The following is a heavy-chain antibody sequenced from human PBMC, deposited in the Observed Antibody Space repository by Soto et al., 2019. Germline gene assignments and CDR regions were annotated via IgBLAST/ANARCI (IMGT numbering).Heavy chain of an antibody. J-gene: IGHJ4*02. CDR2: IYSGGST. V-gene: IGHV3-66*01. D-gene: IGHD4-17*01. CDR1: GFTVSSHY. CDR3: ARDGGDYVY. Sequence: EVQLVEAGGGLVQPGGSLILSCAASGFTVSSHYMSWVRQAPGKGLEWVSVIYSGGSTYYSDSVKGRFTMSRDNSKHTLYLQMISLRAEDTAVYYCARDGGDYVYWGQGTLVTVSS.